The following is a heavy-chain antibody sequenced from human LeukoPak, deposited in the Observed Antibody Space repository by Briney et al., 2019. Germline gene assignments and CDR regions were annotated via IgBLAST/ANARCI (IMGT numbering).Heavy chain of an antibody. D-gene: IGHD6-13*01. Sequence: PGGSLRLSCAAPTFTFSTYWMTWVRQAPGKGPEFVANINQDGSVKNYVDSVKGRFTISRDNAKNSLYLQMNSLRADDTAVYYCARDPGSSSFDYWGQGTLVTVSS. CDR2: INQDGSVK. CDR3: ARDPGSSSFDY. CDR1: TFTFSTYW. J-gene: IGHJ4*02. V-gene: IGHV3-7*01.